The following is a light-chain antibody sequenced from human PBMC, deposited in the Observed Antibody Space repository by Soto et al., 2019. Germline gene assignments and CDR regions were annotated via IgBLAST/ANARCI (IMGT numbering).Light chain of an antibody. V-gene: IGLV1-44*01. CDR1: SSNIGSNT. J-gene: IGLJ1*01. Sequence: QSVLTQPPSASGTPGQRVTSSCCGSSSNIGSNTVNWYQQLPGTAPKLLIYTNHQRPSGVPDRFSGSMSGTSASLAISGLQFEDEADYHCSSWDDNLDAVVFGAGTKVTVL. CDR2: TNH. CDR3: SSWDDNLDAVV.